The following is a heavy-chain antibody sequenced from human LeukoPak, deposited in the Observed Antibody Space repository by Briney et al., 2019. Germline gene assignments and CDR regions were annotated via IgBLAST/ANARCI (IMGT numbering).Heavy chain of an antibody. V-gene: IGHV4-38-2*02. D-gene: IGHD3-10*01. CDR3: ARALRSGSNYFFYGMDV. CDR2: IFHSGTT. Sequence: PSETLSVTCTVSGYSSNSGYFWGWIRPPPGKGLEYIGTIFHSGTTYYNPSLKSRVTISLDTSTNDFSLKLSSVTAADTAVYYCARALRSGSNYFFYGMDVWGKGTTVTVST. J-gene: IGHJ6*04. CDR1: GYSSNSGYF.